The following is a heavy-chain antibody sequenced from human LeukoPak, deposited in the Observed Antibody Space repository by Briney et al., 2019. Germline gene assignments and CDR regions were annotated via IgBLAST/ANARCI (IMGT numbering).Heavy chain of an antibody. CDR1: GFSFSDFS. V-gene: IGHV3-7*01. D-gene: IGHD4-17*01. CDR3: AGCSTVTTYYYSYYMDI. CDR2: IKRDGSGT. Sequence: PGGSLRLSCAASGFSFSDFSINWVRLAPGKGMEWVANIKRDGSGTYYVDSVKGRFTISRDNAKNSLYLQMNSLRAEDTAVYYCAGCSTVTTYYYSYYMDIWGKGTTVTVSS. J-gene: IGHJ6*03.